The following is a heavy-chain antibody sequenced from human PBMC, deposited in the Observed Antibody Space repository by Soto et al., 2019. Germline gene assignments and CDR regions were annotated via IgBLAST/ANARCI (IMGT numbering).Heavy chain of an antibody. CDR2: ISSSSSTI. V-gene: IGHV3-48*02. D-gene: IGHD5-12*01. CDR3: ARGSRDGYNSDFTDY. Sequence: EVQLVESGGGLVQPGGSLRLSCAASGFTFSSYSMNWVRQAPGKGLEWVSYISSSSSTIYYADSVKGRFTISRDNDKNSVCLQRNSLRDEDTAVYYCARGSRDGYNSDFTDYWGQGTLVTVSS. CDR1: GFTFSSYS. J-gene: IGHJ4*02.